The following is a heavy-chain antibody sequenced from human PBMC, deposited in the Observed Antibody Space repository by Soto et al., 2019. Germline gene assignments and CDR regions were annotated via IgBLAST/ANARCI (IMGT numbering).Heavy chain of an antibody. J-gene: IGHJ4*02. D-gene: IGHD3-3*01. CDR1: GYNFKNYA. Sequence: ASVKVSCKATGYNFKNYAVHWVRQAPGQRLEWMGFTNEGSGNTRFSQKFQGRISITRDTSASTVYLDLSSLTSEDTAIYYCARDDRSVSGVVTLDHWGPGTLVTVSS. CDR3: ARDDRSVSGVVTLDH. CDR2: TNEGSGNT. V-gene: IGHV1-3*01.